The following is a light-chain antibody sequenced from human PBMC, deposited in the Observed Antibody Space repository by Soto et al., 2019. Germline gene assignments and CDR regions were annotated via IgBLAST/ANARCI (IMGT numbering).Light chain of an antibody. CDR3: QQYNSYWT. CDR2: DAS. J-gene: IGKJ1*01. Sequence: DIQMTQGPSTLSASVGDRVTLTCRASQSISSWLAWYQQKPGKAPKLLIYDASSLESGVPSRFSGSGSGTEFTLTISSLQPDDFATYYCQQYNSYWTFGQGTKVEI. V-gene: IGKV1-5*01. CDR1: QSISSW.